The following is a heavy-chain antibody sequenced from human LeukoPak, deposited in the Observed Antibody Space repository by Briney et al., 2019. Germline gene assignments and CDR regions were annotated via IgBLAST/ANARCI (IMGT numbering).Heavy chain of an antibody. V-gene: IGHV3-15*01. CDR1: GFTFINAW. D-gene: IGHD3-22*01. CDR3: TTGTGEWLRYYDSSGYGY. Sequence: PGGSLRLSCAASGFTFINAWMSWVRQAPGKGLEWVGRIKSKTDGGTTDYAAPVKGRFSISRDDSENTLYLQMNSLKTEDTAVYYCTTGTGEWLRYYDSSGYGYWGQGTLVTVSS. J-gene: IGHJ1*01. CDR2: IKSKTDGGTT.